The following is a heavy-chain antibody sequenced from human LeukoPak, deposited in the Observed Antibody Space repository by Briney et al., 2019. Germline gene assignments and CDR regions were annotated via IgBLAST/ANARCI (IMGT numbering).Heavy chain of an antibody. Sequence: ASVKVSCKASGYTFTTYPMNWVRQAPGQGLEWMGWINTNTGNPTYAQGFTGRFVFSLDTSVSTAYLQISSLKAEDTAVYYCARVEGAYSSSWSYYGMDVWGQGTTVTVSS. V-gene: IGHV7-4-1*02. CDR2: INTNTGNP. CDR3: ARVEGAYSSSWSYYGMDV. D-gene: IGHD6-13*01. J-gene: IGHJ6*02. CDR1: GYTFTTYP.